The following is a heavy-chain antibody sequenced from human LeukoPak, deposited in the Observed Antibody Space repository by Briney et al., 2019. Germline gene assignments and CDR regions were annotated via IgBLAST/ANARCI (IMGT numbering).Heavy chain of an antibody. D-gene: IGHD2-15*01. V-gene: IGHV3-7*05. CDR1: GFIFSSYW. CDR3: ARVVVGVTNRFDP. J-gene: IGHJ5*02. Sequence: PGGSLRLSCAASGFIFSSYWMSWVRQAPGKGLEWVANINQAGSEKYYVDSVKGRCTISRDNAKNSLFLQMNSLRAEDTAVYFCARVVVGVTNRFDPWGQGTLVIVSS. CDR2: INQAGSEK.